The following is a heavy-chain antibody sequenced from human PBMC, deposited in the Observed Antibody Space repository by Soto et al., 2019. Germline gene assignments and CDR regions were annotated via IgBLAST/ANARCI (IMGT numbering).Heavy chain of an antibody. CDR1: AYTFTHG. J-gene: IGHJ6*02. D-gene: IGHD4-17*01. Sequence: ASVKVSCKTSAYTFTHGVNWVRQAPGQGLGWMGWISADDGTTPYALKFQGRLTMTVDKSTSTAYMELSSLRSEDTAVYYCARDPEDVGNDYGDYDTPYYYYGMDVWGQGTTVTVSS. CDR3: ARDPEDVGNDYGDYDTPYYYYGMDV. CDR2: ISADDGTT. V-gene: IGHV1-18*01.